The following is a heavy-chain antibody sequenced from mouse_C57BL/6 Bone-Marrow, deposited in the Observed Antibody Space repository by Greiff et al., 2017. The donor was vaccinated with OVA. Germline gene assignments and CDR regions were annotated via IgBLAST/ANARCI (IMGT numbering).Heavy chain of an antibody. Sequence: EVKLEESGGGLVQPGGSMKLSCDASGFTFSDAWMDWVRQSPEKGLEWVAEIRNKDNNHATYYAESVKGRFTISRDDSKSSVYLQMNSLRAEDTGIYYCTKCYDATIYAMDYWGQGTSVTVSS. CDR2: IRNKDNNHAT. J-gene: IGHJ4*01. V-gene: IGHV6-6*01. D-gene: IGHD2-12*01. CDR1: GFTFSDAW. CDR3: TKCYDATIYAMDY.